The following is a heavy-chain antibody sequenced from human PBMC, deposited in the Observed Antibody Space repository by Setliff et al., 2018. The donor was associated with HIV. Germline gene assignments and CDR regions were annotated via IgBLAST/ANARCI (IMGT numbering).Heavy chain of an antibody. CDR3: ARNRVPSSL. D-gene: IGHD3-10*01. V-gene: IGHV4-59*01. CDR1: GGSMSSYY. J-gene: IGHJ4*02. Sequence: LSLTCTVSGGSMSSYYWSWIRQPPGKGLEWIGSIYYTGSTDYNPSLMSRVTISLDTPKNQFSLKLNSVIAADTAVYYCARNRVPSSLWGQETLVTVSS. CDR2: IYYTGST.